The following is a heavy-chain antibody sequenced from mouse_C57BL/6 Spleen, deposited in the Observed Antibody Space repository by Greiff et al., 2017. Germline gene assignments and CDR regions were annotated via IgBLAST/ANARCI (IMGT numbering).Heavy chain of an antibody. CDR1: GYSFTSYY. CDR2: IYPGSGNT. V-gene: IGHV1-66*01. D-gene: IGHD1-1*01. J-gene: IGHJ4*01. CDR3: ARFITTYYAMDY. Sequence: VQLQESGPELVKPGASVKISCKASGYSFTSYYIHWVKQSPGQGLEWIGWIYPGSGNTKYNEKFKGKATLTADTSSSTAYMQLSSLTSEDSAVYYCARFITTYYAMDYWGQGTSVTVSS.